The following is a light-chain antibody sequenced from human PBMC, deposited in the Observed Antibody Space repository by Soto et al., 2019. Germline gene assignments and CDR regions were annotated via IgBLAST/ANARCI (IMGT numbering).Light chain of an antibody. J-gene: IGKJ3*01. V-gene: IGKV3-20*01. Sequence: EIVLTQSPGTLSLSPGERATLSCRASQSVTGSYLAWYQQKPGQAPRLLIYGASSRASGIPDRFSGSRSGTDFTLTISRLEPEDFAVYYCQQYGSSPPVTFGPGTKVDIK. CDR1: QSVTGSY. CDR2: GAS. CDR3: QQYGSSPPVT.